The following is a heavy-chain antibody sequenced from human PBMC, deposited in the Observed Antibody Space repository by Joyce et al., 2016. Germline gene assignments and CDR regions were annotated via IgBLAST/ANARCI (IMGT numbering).Heavy chain of an antibody. V-gene: IGHV3-21*01. CDR1: GFTFSSYS. J-gene: IGHJ4*02. Sequence: EVQLVESGGGLVKPGGSLRLSCAASGFTFSSYSMRWVRQAPGKGLELVSSLSSSSSYIKDTDAVKGRFTISRDNAKNSLYLQMNSLRVEDTAVYYCARSSYTNGIFDYWGQGTLVTVSS. D-gene: IGHD2-8*01. CDR2: LSSSSSYI. CDR3: ARSSYTNGIFDY.